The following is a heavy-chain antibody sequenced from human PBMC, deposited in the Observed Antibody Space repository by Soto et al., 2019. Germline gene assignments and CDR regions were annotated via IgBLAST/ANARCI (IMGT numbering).Heavy chain of an antibody. CDR2: TYYRSKWYN. D-gene: IGHD6-19*01. CDR1: GDSVFSSTAA. V-gene: IGHV6-1*01. J-gene: IGHJ3*02. CDR3: ARDRSGSGWFNAFDI. Sequence: SQTLSLTCAISGDSVFSSTAAWNWIRQSPSRGLEWLGRTYYRSKWYNDYAVSVKSRITINPNTSKHQFSLQLNSVTPEDTAVYYCARDRSGSGWFNAFDIWGHGTMVTVSS.